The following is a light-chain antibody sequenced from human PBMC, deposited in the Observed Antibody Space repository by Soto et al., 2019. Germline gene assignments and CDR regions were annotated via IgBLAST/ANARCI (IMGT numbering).Light chain of an antibody. CDR3: QQYYRSWT. CDR1: QSVSSD. Sequence: EIVMTQSPATLSVSPGERATLSCRASQSVSSDLAWYQQKPGQAPSLLIYAASTRATGIPARFSGSGSGTDFTLTISSLQSEDFAVYYCQQYYRSWTFGQGTKVEIK. CDR2: AAS. J-gene: IGKJ1*01. V-gene: IGKV3-15*01.